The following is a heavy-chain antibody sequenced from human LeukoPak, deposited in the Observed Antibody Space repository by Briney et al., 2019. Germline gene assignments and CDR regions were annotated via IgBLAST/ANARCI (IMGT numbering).Heavy chain of an antibody. CDR3: ARDGLSVVVAPDAFDI. J-gene: IGHJ3*02. D-gene: IGHD3-22*01. CDR1: GFTFSSYS. V-gene: IGHV3-21*01. Sequence: PGGSLRLSCAASGFTFSSYSMNWVRQAPGKGLEWVSSISSSSSYIYYADSVKGRFTISRDNAKNSLYLQMNSLRAEDTAVYYCARDGLSVVVAPDAFDIWGQGAMVTVSS. CDR2: ISSSSSYI.